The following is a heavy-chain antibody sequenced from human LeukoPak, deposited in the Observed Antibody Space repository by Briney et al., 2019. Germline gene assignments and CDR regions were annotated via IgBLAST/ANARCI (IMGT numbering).Heavy chain of an antibody. D-gene: IGHD6-19*01. CDR1: GGTFSRYD. CDR3: ANYRDSTGFGYSSGWSRGWCDP. CDR2: IIPIFGSA. V-gene: IGHV1-69*05. Sequence: ASVNVSCKASGGTFSRYDTSWVRQAPGQGREWMGGIIPIFGSANYAQKYQGRVTITTDESTSTAYMELSSLRSEDTAVYYCANYRDSTGFGYSSGWSRGWCDPWGQGTLVTVSS. J-gene: IGHJ5*02.